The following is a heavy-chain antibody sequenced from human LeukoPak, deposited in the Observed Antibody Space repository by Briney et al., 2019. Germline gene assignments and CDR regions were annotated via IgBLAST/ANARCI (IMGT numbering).Heavy chain of an antibody. CDR1: GFTFSSYS. V-gene: IGHV3-21*01. D-gene: IGHD1-1*01. J-gene: IGHJ4*02. CDR3: ARELERRRYFDY. CDR2: ISSSSSYI. Sequence: GGSLRLSCAASGFTFSSYSMNWVRQAPGKGLEWVSSISSSSSYIYYADSVKGRFTISRDNAKNSLYLQMNRLRAEDTAVYYCARELERRRYFDYWGQGTLVTVSS.